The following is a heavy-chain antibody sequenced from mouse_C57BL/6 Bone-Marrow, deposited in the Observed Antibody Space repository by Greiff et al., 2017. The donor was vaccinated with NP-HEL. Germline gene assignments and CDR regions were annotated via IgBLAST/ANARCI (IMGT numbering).Heavy chain of an antibody. CDR3: ARSRYYDYDGAGFAY. CDR1: GFTFTDYY. V-gene: IGHV7-3*01. J-gene: IGHJ3*01. Sequence: EVKLVESGGGLVQPGGSLSLSCAASGFTFTDYYMSWVRQPPGKALEWLGFIRNKANGYTTEYSASVKGRFTISRDNSQSILYRQMNALRAEDSATYDCARSRYYDYDGAGFAYWGQGTLVTVSA. D-gene: IGHD2-4*01. CDR2: IRNKANGYTT.